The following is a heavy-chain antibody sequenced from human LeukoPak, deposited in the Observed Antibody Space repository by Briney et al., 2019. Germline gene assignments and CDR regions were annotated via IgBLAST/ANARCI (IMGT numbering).Heavy chain of an antibody. V-gene: IGHV3-48*03. Sequence: GGSLRLSCAAPGFTFSSYEMNWVRQAPGKGLEWVSYISSSGSTVYYADSVKGRFTISRDNAKNSLYLQMNSLRAEDTAVYYCARAIAAAGMDYWGQGTLVTVSS. CDR2: ISSSGSTV. CDR1: GFTFSSYE. J-gene: IGHJ4*02. CDR3: ARAIAAAGMDY. D-gene: IGHD6-13*01.